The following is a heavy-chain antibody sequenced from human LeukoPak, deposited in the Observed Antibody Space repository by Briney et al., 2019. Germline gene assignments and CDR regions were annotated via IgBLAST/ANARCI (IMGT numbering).Heavy chain of an antibody. Sequence: GGSLRLSCAASEFSLSGYYMSWIRRAPGKGLEGVSYISSSGSTIYYADSVKGRFTISRDNSKNTLYLQMNTLRAEDTAVYYCARVLWELLGRGGSYYFDYWGQGALVTVSS. D-gene: IGHD1-26*01. V-gene: IGHV3-11*01. CDR2: ISSSGSTI. CDR1: EFSLSGYY. J-gene: IGHJ4*02. CDR3: ARVLWELLGRGGSYYFDY.